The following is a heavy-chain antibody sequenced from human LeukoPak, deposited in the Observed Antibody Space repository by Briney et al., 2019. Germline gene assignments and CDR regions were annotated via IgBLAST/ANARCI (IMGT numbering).Heavy chain of an antibody. CDR1: EFTFSSYG. Sequence: AGGSLRLPCAASEFTFSSYGMSWVRQAPGKGLEWVSYISSSGSTIYYADSVKGRFTISRDNAKNSLYLQMNSLRAEDTAVYYCAELGITMIGGVWGKGTTVTISS. CDR2: ISSSGSTI. D-gene: IGHD3-10*02. CDR3: AELGITMIGGV. V-gene: IGHV3-48*04. J-gene: IGHJ6*04.